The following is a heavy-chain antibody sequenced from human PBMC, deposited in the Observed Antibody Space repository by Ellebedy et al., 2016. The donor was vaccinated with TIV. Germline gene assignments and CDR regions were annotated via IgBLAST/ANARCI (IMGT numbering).Heavy chain of an antibody. CDR2: VHHSGSI. CDR1: GGSVSTSGIYY. J-gene: IGHJ5*02. V-gene: IGHV4-61*01. Sequence: SETLSLTXTVSGGSVSTSGIYYWNWIRQPPGKGLEWIGCVHHSGSIYYNPSLKSRLTISVDMSKNLFSLKLSSVTAADTALYYCSRGVDSKKVGDLWGQGTLVTVS. D-gene: IGHD3-22*01. CDR3: SRGVDSKKVGDL.